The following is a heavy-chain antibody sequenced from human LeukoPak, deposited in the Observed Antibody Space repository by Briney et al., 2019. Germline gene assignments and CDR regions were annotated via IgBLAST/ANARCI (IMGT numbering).Heavy chain of an antibody. CDR1: GITLSNYG. V-gene: IGHV3-23*01. J-gene: IGHJ4*02. Sequence: GGSLRLSCAVSGITLSNYGMSWVRQAPGRGLEWVAGISDSGGRTKYADSVKGRFTISRDNPKNTLYLQMNSLRAEDTAVYFCAKRGVVIRVILVGFHKEAYYFDSWGQGALVTVSS. D-gene: IGHD3-22*01. CDR3: AKRGVVIRVILVGFHKEAYYFDS. CDR2: ISDSGGRT.